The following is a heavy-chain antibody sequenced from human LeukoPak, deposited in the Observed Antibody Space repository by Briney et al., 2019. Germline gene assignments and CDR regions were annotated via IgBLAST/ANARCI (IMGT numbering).Heavy chain of an antibody. J-gene: IGHJ4*02. V-gene: IGHV3-7*02. CDR1: GFTFSSHW. CDR2: IKQDGSEK. Sequence: GGSLRLSCAASGFTFSSHWMSWVRQAPGKGLEWVANIKQDGSEKYYVDSVKGRFTISRDNTKNSLYLQMNSLRAEDTAVYYCARVIDGDTAMEPDYWGQGTLVTVSS. D-gene: IGHD5-18*01. CDR3: ARVIDGDTAMEPDY.